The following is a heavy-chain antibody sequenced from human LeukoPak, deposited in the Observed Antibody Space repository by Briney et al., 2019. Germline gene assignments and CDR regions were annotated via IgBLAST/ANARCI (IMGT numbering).Heavy chain of an antibody. D-gene: IGHD4-17*01. CDR1: GDSISRYY. CDR2: FYTIGST. V-gene: IGHV4-4*07. CDR3: ARSAPSVTSYYFDS. J-gene: IGHJ4*02. Sequence: SETLSLTCTVSGDSISRYYWSWVRQPAGKGLEWIGRFYTIGSTNYNPSLKSRVTMSLDTSKNQFSLTLNSVTAADTAVYYCARSAPSVTSYYFDSWGQGTLVTVSS.